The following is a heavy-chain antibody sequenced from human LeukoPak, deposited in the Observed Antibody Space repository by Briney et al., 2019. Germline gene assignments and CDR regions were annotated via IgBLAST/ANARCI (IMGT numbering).Heavy chain of an antibody. J-gene: IGHJ6*02. CDR1: GFTFSNYA. CDR3: ARGPPGDYGYYYYGMDV. CDR2: IRASGGST. Sequence: PGGSLRLSCEASGFTFSNYAMSWVRPAPGKGLEWVSSIRASGGSTYYADSVKGRFTISRDNSKNTLYLQMNSLRAEDTAVYYCARGPPGDYGYYYYGMDVWGQGTTVTVSS. V-gene: IGHV3-23*01. D-gene: IGHD4-17*01.